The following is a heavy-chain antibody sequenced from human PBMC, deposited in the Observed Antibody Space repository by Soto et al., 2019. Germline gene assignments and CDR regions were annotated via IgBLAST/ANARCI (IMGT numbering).Heavy chain of an antibody. CDR1: GFTFSSYA. V-gene: IGHV3-23*01. J-gene: IGHJ4*02. Sequence: EVQLLESGGGLVQPGGSLRLSCAASGFTFSSYAMTWVRQAPGKGLEWVSTVSGSGGSTYSADSVKGRFTISRDNFKNTLYLQMNSLRAEDTAVYYCAKDAIDSSGYYSGGVYYWGQGTLVTVSS. CDR2: VSGSGGST. D-gene: IGHD3-22*01. CDR3: AKDAIDSSGYYSGGVYY.